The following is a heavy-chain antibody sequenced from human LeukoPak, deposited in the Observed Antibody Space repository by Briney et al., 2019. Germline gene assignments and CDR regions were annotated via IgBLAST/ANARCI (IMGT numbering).Heavy chain of an antibody. CDR3: ARGYYYDSSGYYYYFDY. V-gene: IGHV4-34*01. J-gene: IGHJ4*02. CDR1: GGSFSGYY. D-gene: IGHD3-22*01. Sequence: SETLSLTCAVYGGSFSGYYWGWIRQPPGKGLEWIGEINHSGSTNYNSSLKSRVTISVDTSKNQFSLKLSSVTAADTAVYYCARGYYYDSSGYYYYFDYWGQGTLVTVSS. CDR2: INHSGST.